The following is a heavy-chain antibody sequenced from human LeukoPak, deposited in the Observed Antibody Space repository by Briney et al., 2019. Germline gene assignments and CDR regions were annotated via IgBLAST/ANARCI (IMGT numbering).Heavy chain of an antibody. V-gene: IGHV3-11*04. Sequence: GGSLRLSCAAPGFTFTDYYISWIRQAPGKGLEWVSFISGSGSPINYADSLKGRFTISRDNTKNTLYLQMNTLRPEDTAIYYCARSPPSEYTPYYFDFWGQGALVTVSS. CDR1: GFTFTDYY. CDR3: ARSPPSEYTPYYFDF. J-gene: IGHJ4*02. CDR2: ISGSGSPI. D-gene: IGHD1-1*01.